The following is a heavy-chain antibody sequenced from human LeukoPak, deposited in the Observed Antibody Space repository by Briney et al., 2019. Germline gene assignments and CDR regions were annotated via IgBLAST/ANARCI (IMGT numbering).Heavy chain of an antibody. V-gene: IGHV3-21*01. J-gene: IGHJ4*02. CDR2: ISTSSSYI. CDR3: AGRNYDSSGYYLSY. D-gene: IGHD3-22*01. Sequence: PGGSLRLSCAASGFTFSTYGMSWVRLAPGRGLEWVSSISTSSSYIYYADSVKGRFTISRDNAKNSPYLQMNSLRAEDTAVYYCAGRNYDSSGYYLSYWGQGTLVTVSS. CDR1: GFTFSTYG.